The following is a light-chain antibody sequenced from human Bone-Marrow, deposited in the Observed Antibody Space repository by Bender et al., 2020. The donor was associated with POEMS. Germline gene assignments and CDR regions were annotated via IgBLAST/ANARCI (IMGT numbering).Light chain of an antibody. V-gene: IGLV2-11*01. J-gene: IGLJ3*02. CDR2: DVN. CDR1: SSDVGAYNY. Sequence: QSALTQPRSVSGSPGQSVTISCTGTSSDVGAYNYVSWHQQHPGKAPKLVIYDVNNRPSGVSDRFSGSRSVNTASLAITGLQSDDEAIYFCVAWDASLNGWVFGGGTKLTVL. CDR3: VAWDASLNGWV.